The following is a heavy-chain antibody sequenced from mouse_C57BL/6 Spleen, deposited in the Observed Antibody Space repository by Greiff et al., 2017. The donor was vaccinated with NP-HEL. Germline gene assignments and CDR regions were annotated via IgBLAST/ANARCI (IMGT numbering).Heavy chain of an antibody. V-gene: IGHV1-64*01. CDR3: ARQLYGYYFDY. J-gene: IGHJ2*01. Sequence: QVQLQQPGAELVKPGASVKLSCKASGYTFTSYWMHWVKQRPGQGLEWIGMIHPNSGSTNYNEKFKSKATLTVDKSSSTAYMQLSSLTSEDSAVYYCARQLYGYYFDYWGQGTTLTVSS. CDR2: IHPNSGST. D-gene: IGHD2-2*01. CDR1: GYTFTSYW.